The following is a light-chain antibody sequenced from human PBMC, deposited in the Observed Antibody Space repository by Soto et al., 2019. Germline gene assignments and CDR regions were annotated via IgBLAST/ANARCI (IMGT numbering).Light chain of an antibody. CDR1: HNIVTY. CDR3: QQSHSTPPT. V-gene: IGKV1-39*01. Sequence: DIHMAQSPPSLSASVGDRVTITCRASHNIVTYLNWYEQKAGKAPSLLIYEASQLQSGVPFRFFGSGSGTDFTLTIDNLQHEDSATYYCQQSHSTPPTFGPGTKLEIK. CDR2: EAS. J-gene: IGKJ2*01.